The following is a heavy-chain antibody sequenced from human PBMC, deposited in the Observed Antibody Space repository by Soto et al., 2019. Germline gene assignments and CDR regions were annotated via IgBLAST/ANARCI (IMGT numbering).Heavy chain of an antibody. CDR2: IKEDGSEI. D-gene: IGHD1-26*01. CDR3: AGDDWGGAEI. V-gene: IGHV3-7*04. CDR1: GFTFSNSW. J-gene: IGHJ4*02. Sequence: EMHLVESGGDLVQPGGSLRLSCAASGFTFSNSWMSWVRQAPGKGLEWVANIKEDGSEIHYVDSVKGRFTISRDNAKNCLYLEMGSLRVEDTGVYYCAGDDWGGAEIRGQGTLVTVSS.